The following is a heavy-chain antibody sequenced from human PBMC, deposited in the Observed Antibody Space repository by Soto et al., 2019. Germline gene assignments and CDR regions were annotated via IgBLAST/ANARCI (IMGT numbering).Heavy chain of an antibody. V-gene: IGHV3-23*01. D-gene: IGHD5-18*01. Sequence: EVQLLESGGGLVQPGGSLRLSCAASGFTFSNYAMSWVRQAPGKGLEWVSALPERGSSPYYADSVKGRCTISRDNSMNRLYLQMNSLRAEDTAVYDCARLTSGSYGRNYGMDVWGQGTTVTVSS. CDR1: GFTFSNYA. CDR3: ARLTSGSYGRNYGMDV. CDR2: LPERGSSP. J-gene: IGHJ6*02.